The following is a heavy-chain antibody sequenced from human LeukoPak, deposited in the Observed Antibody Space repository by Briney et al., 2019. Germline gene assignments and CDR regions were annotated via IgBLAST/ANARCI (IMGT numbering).Heavy chain of an antibody. D-gene: IGHD2-15*01. CDR2: IHYSGST. Sequence: SQTLSLTCTVSGGSISSGGYYWSWIRQHPGKGLEWIGYIHYSGSTYYNPSLKSRVTISVDTSKNQFSLKLSSVTAADTAVYYCARDGGYCSGGSCYFAREYYFDHWGQGTLVTVSS. CDR1: GGSISSGGYY. V-gene: IGHV4-31*03. J-gene: IGHJ4*02. CDR3: ARDGGYCSGGSCYFAREYYFDH.